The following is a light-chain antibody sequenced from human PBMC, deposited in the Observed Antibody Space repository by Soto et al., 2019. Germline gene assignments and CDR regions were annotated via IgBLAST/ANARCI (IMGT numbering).Light chain of an antibody. V-gene: IGKV1-39*01. Sequence: DIQMTQSPSSLSASVGDRFAITCRASQSISSYLNWYQQKPGKAPKLLIYAASSLQSGVPSRFSGSGSGTDFTLTISSLQPEDFATYYCQQSYSTPITFGQGTRLDIK. CDR1: QSISSY. CDR3: QQSYSTPIT. CDR2: AAS. J-gene: IGKJ5*01.